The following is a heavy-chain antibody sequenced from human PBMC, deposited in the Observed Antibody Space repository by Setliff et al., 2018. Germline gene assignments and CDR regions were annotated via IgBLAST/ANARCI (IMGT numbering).Heavy chain of an antibody. CDR2: ITPNSGGT. Sequence: SVKVSCKASGYTFTGYSMHWVRQAPGQGLEWMGWITPNSGGTNYAQKFKGRVTMTRDTSITTVNMELRRLTSDDTAIYYCARVGVPSGYWYYLDYWGQGTQVTV. J-gene: IGHJ4*02. D-gene: IGHD3-22*01. CDR1: GYTFTGYS. V-gene: IGHV1-2*02. CDR3: ARVGVPSGYWYYLDY.